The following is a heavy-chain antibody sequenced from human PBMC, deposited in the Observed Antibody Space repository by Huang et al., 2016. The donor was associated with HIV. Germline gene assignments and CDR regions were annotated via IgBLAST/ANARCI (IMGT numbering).Heavy chain of an antibody. CDR1: GFTFTSYA. V-gene: IGHV3-23*01. Sequence: EVQLLESGGGLVQPGGSLRLSCAASGFTFTSYAMSWVRQAPGRGLVWVSTISGRGLTTYDADAGKGRFTISRDNSKNTLYLQINSLRAEDTAVYYCAKDSDYNWHHCDYWGQGNLVSVSS. D-gene: IGHD1-1*01. CDR3: AKDSDYNWHHCDY. CDR2: ISGRGLTT. J-gene: IGHJ4*02.